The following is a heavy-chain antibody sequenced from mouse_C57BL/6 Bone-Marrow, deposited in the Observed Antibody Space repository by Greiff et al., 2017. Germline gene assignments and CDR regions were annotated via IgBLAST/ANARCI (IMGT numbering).Heavy chain of an antibody. D-gene: IGHD1-1*01. V-gene: IGHV14-4*01. CDR2: IDPENGDT. Sequence: VQLQQSGAELVRPGASVKLSCTASGFNIKDDYMHWVKQRPEQGLEWIGWIDPENGDTEYASKFQGKATITADTSSNTAYLQLSSLTSEDTAVYYCTTGGSSYYWGQGTTLTVSS. CDR3: TTGGSSYY. CDR1: GFNIKDDY. J-gene: IGHJ2*01.